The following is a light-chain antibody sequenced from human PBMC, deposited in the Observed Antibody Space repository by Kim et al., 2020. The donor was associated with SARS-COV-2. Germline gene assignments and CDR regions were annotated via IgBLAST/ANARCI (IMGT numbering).Light chain of an antibody. CDR2: RAS. J-gene: IGKJ2*01. CDR1: QSVPSNY. CDR3: QQYDTSPYT. V-gene: IGKV3-20*01. Sequence: FSPGERATLSCRASQSVPSNYLAWYQQKSGQAPRLLIFRASSRAAGIPDRFSGSGSGTDFTLTISRLEPEDFAVYYCQQYDTSPYTFGQGTNLEI.